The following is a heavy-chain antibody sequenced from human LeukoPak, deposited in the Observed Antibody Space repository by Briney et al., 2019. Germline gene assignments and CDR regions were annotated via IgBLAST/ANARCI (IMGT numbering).Heavy chain of an antibody. J-gene: IGHJ5*02. CDR1: GVSIRSGGYS. CDR3: ARESNYHGSGTGWFDP. Sequence: TLSLTCAVSGVSIRSGGYSWSWIRQPPGKGLEWIGYIYYSGSTYYNPSLKSRVTISVDTSKNQFSLKLSSVTAADTALYYCARESNYHGSGTGWFDPWGQGTLVTVSS. CDR2: IYYSGST. V-gene: IGHV4-30-4*07. D-gene: IGHD3-10*01.